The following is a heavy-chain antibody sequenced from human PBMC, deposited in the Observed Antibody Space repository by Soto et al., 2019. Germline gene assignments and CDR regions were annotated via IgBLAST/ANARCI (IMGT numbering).Heavy chain of an antibody. CDR2: ISYDGSNK. D-gene: IGHD6-6*01. J-gene: IGHJ4*02. CDR3: TTYSSSPLFDY. Sequence: SGGSLRLSCAASGFTFSSYGMHWVRQAPGKGLEWVAVISYDGSNKYYADSVKGRFTISRDNSKNTLYLQMNSLRAEDTAVYYCTTYSSSPLFDYWGQGTLVTVSS. V-gene: IGHV3-30*03. CDR1: GFTFSSYG.